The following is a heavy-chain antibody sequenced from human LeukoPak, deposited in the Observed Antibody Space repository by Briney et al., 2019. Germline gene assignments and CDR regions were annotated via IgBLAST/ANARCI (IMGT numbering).Heavy chain of an antibody. J-gene: IGHJ4*02. CDR2: ISYDGSNK. D-gene: IGHD6-13*01. CDR1: EFTFSSYA. CDR3: AKGGSTSSWFWVD. V-gene: IGHV3-30-3*01. Sequence: GGSLRLSCAASEFTFSSYAMHWVRQAPGKGLEWVAVISYDGSNKYYADSVKGRFTISRDNAERSLFLQMNSLTAEDTAVYYCAKGGSTSSWFWVDWGQGTLVTVSS.